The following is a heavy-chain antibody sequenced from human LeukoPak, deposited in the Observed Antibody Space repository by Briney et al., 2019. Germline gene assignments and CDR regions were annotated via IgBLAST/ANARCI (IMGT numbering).Heavy chain of an antibody. Sequence: SQTLSLTCTVSGGSISSGDYYWSWIRQPPGKGLEWIGYIYYSGSTYYNPSLKSRVTISVDTSKNQFSLKLRSVTAADTAVYYCATSCRGGSCYFREIWGQGTMVTVSS. J-gene: IGHJ3*02. CDR3: ATSCRGGSCYFREI. CDR1: GGSISSGDYY. D-gene: IGHD2-15*01. V-gene: IGHV4-30-4*01. CDR2: IYYSGST.